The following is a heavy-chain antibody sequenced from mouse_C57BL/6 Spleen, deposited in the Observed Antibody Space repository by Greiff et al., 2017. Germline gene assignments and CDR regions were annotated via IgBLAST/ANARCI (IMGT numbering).Heavy chain of an antibody. V-gene: IGHV14-4*01. J-gene: IGHJ4*01. Sequence: VQLQQSGAELVRPGASVKLSCTASGFNIKDDYMHWVKQRPEQGLEWIGRIDPENGDTEYASKFQGKATITADTSSNTAYLQLSSLTSEDTAVYYCTRGRTMVNRGYWGQGTSVTVSS. CDR2: IDPENGDT. CDR1: GFNIKDDY. D-gene: IGHD2-2*01. CDR3: TRGRTMVNRGY.